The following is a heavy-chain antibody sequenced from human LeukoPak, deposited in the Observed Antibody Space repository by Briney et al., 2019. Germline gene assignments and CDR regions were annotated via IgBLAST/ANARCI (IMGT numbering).Heavy chain of an antibody. CDR1: GYTFFNYG. D-gene: IGHD3-22*01. V-gene: IGHV1-18*01. Sequence: ASVKVSCKASGYTFFNYGISWVRQAPGQGLEWMGWISAYNGDTKYAQKLQGRVTMTTDTSTRTAYMELRSLRSDDTAVCFCARAGYYDSSGYYHFDYWGQGTLVTVSS. CDR2: ISAYNGDT. J-gene: IGHJ4*02. CDR3: ARAGYYDSSGYYHFDY.